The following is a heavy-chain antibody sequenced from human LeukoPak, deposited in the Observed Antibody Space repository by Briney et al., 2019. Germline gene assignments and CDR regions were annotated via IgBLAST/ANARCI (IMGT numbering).Heavy chain of an antibody. J-gene: IGHJ4*02. D-gene: IGHD5-24*01. V-gene: IGHV1-69*05. CDR1: GGTFSSYA. CDR3: ARSDKRWLQSSPLDY. CDR2: IIPIFGTA. Sequence: GSSVKVSCKASGGTFSSYAISWVRQAPGQGLEWMGGIIPIFGTANYAQKFQGRVTITTDESTSTAYMELSSLRSEDTAAYYCARSDKRWLQSSPLDYWGQGTLVTVSS.